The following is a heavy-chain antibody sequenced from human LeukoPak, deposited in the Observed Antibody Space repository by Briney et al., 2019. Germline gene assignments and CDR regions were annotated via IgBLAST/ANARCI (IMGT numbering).Heavy chain of an antibody. V-gene: IGHV3-11*05. CDR3: ARDYDILTGYFRGGFDY. J-gene: IGHJ4*02. CDR2: ITSSSSDT. Sequence: PGGSPRLSCAASGFTFSDYYMSWIRRAPGKGLEWISYITSSSSDTNYADSVKGRFTISRDNAKKSLYLQMNSLRAEDTAVYYCARDYDILTGYFRGGFDYWGQGTLVTVSS. D-gene: IGHD3-9*01. CDR1: GFTFSDYY.